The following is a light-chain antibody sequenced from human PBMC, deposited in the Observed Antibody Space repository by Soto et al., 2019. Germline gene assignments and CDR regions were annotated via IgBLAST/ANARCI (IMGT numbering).Light chain of an antibody. CDR1: QSVSSY. J-gene: IGKJ1*01. CDR3: QQYGSSPEWT. CDR2: DAS. V-gene: IGKV3-20*01. Sequence: EIVLTQSPATLSLSRGERATLXXRASQSVSSYLAWYQQKPGQAPRLLXYDASNRATGIPDRFSGSGSGTDFTLTISRLEPEDFAVYYCQQYGSSPEWTFGQGTKVDIK.